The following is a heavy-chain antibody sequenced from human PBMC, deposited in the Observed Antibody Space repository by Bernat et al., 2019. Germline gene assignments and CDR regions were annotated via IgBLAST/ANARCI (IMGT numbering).Heavy chain of an antibody. Sequence: EVQLVESGGGLVQPGGSLRLSCAASGFTLSSFWMTWVRQAPGRGLEWVANIKQDGSERNYVDSVKGRITISRDNAENSLYLQMNNLRAEDTAVYYCATQPAATSTDVWGRGTTVTVYS. CDR2: IKQDGSER. J-gene: IGHJ6*02. V-gene: IGHV3-7*03. CDR1: GFTLSSFW. D-gene: IGHD2-2*01. CDR3: ATQPAATSTDV.